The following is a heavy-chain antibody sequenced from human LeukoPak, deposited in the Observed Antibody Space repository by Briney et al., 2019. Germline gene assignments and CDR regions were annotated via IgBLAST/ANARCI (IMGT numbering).Heavy chain of an antibody. J-gene: IGHJ4*02. CDR3: AKHGYCSGISCFFDF. CDR2: ISGSGPYT. D-gene: IGHD2-2*03. Sequence: GGSLRLSCAASGFTFSSYAMSWVRQAPGMGLEWVSAISGSGPYTFYTDSVKGRFTISRDSSKNTLYLQMNSLRAEDTALYYCAKHGYCSGISCFFDFWGQGTQVTVSS. CDR1: GFTFSSYA. V-gene: IGHV3-23*01.